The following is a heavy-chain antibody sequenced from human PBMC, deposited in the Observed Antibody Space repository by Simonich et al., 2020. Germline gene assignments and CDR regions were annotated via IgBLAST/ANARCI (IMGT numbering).Heavy chain of an antibody. V-gene: IGHV3-23*01. CDR3: AKDLGERITMIVVVIDAFDI. CDR1: GFTFSSYA. J-gene: IGHJ3*02. CDR2: ISGSGGST. D-gene: IGHD3-22*01. Sequence: GGGLVQPGGSLRLSCAASGFTFSSYAMSWVRQAPGKGLWGVSAISGSGGSTYYADSVKGRFTISRDNSKNTLYLQMNSLIAEDTAVYYCAKDLGERITMIVVVIDAFDIWGQGTMVTVSS.